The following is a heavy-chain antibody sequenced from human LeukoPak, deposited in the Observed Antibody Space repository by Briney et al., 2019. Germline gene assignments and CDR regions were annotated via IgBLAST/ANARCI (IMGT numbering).Heavy chain of an antibody. CDR3: ARGRIRITIFGVVIGAFDI. D-gene: IGHD3-3*01. CDR2: INHSGST. Sequence: SETLSLTCAVYGGSFSGYYWSWIRQPPGKGLEWIGEINHSGSTNYNPSLKSRVTISVDTSKNQFSLKLSSVTAADTAVYYCARGRIRITIFGVVIGAFDIWGQGTMVTVSS. J-gene: IGHJ3*02. V-gene: IGHV4-34*01. CDR1: GGSFSGYY.